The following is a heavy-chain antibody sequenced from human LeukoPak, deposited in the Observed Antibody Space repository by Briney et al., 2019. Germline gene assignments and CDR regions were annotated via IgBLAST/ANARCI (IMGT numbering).Heavy chain of an antibody. V-gene: IGHV3-11*06. CDR1: GFTFSDYY. Sequence: GGSLRLSCAASGFTFSDYYMSWIRQAPGKGLEWVSYISSSSSYTNYADSVKGRFTISRDNAKNSLYLQMNSLRAEDTAVYYCARVPRDDYGDPNYFDYWGQGTLVTVSS. CDR2: ISSSSSYT. J-gene: IGHJ4*02. D-gene: IGHD4-17*01. CDR3: ARVPRDDYGDPNYFDY.